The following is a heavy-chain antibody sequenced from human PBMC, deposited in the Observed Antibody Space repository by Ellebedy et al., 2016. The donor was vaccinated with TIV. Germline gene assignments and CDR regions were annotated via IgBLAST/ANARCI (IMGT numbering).Heavy chain of an antibody. V-gene: IGHV3-7*03. CDR2: IDENGSEK. CDR1: GFTFSSFW. Sequence: GESLKISCAASGFTFSSFWMTWVRQAPGKGLEWVATIDENGSEKYYVDSVKGRFTISRDNAKNSVYLQMNSLRAEDTAVYYCARTLPSYGDYDYFDYWGQGTLVTVSS. CDR3: ARTLPSYGDYDYFDY. D-gene: IGHD4-17*01. J-gene: IGHJ4*02.